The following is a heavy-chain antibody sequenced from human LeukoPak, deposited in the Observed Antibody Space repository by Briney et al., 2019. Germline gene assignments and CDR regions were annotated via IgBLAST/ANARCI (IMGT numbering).Heavy chain of an antibody. D-gene: IGHD1-7*01. Sequence: GGSLRLSCAASGFTFSSYVMNWVRQAPGKGLEWVANIKQDGSEKYYVDSVKGRFTISRDNAKNSLSLQMNGLRVEDTAVYYCARAGSFWHYVYWGQGTLVTVSS. CDR3: ARAGSFWHYVY. V-gene: IGHV3-7*01. J-gene: IGHJ4*02. CDR2: IKQDGSEK. CDR1: GFTFSSYV.